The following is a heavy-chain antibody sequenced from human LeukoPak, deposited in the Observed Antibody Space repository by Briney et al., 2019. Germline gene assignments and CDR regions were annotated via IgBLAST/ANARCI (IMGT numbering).Heavy chain of an antibody. Sequence: GGSLRLSCAASGFTFSTYWMSWVRQAPGKGLEWVANIHQDGNEKYYVDSVKGRFTISRDNAKNSLYLQMNSLRAEDTAVYYCASGDKFSGDCWGPGTLVTVSS. CDR1: GFTFSTYW. CDR2: IHQDGNEK. J-gene: IGHJ4*02. V-gene: IGHV3-7*01. D-gene: IGHD7-27*01. CDR3: ASGDKFSGDC.